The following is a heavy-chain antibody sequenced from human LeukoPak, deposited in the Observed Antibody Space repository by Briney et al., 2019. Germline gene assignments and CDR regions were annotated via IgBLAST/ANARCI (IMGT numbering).Heavy chain of an antibody. CDR1: GFTFDDYA. CDR2: ISWNSGSI. V-gene: IGHV3-9*01. CDR3: AKDIESGVSASRSGAASDI. J-gene: IGHJ3*02. Sequence: PGRSLRLSCAASGFTFDDYAMHWVRQAPGKGLEWVSGISWNSGSIGYADSVKGRFTISRDNAKNYLYLQMNSLRAEDTALYYCAKDIESGVSASRSGAASDIWGQGTMVTVSS. D-gene: IGHD2-2*01.